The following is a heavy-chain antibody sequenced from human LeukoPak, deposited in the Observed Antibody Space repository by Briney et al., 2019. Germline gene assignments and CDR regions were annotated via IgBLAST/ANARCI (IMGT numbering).Heavy chain of an antibody. D-gene: IGHD4-23*01. J-gene: IGHJ4*02. Sequence: PSETLSLTCTVSGGSISSSSYYWGWIRQPPGKGLEWIGSIYYSGSTYYNPSLKSRVTISVDTSKNQFSLKLSSVTAADTAVYYCARGTDQSLDHGGLDYWGQGTLVTVSS. CDR3: ARGTDQSLDHGGLDY. V-gene: IGHV4-39*07. CDR1: GGSISSSSYY. CDR2: IYYSGST.